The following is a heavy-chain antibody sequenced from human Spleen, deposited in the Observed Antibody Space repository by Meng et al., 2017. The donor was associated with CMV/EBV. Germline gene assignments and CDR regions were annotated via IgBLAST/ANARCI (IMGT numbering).Heavy chain of an antibody. D-gene: IGHD2-15*01. CDR2: IYYSGST. CDR3: ARKDSLRDYYAMDV. J-gene: IGHJ6*02. V-gene: IGHV4-59*01. CDR1: GGSISSYY. Sequence: SETLSLTCTVSGGSISSYYWSWIRQPPGKGLEWIGYIYYSGSTNYNPSIKSRVTISVDTSKNQFSLKLSSVTAADTATYYCARKDSLRDYYAMDVWGQGITVTVSS.